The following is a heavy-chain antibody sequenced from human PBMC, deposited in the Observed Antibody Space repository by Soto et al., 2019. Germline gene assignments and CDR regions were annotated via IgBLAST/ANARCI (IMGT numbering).Heavy chain of an antibody. Sequence: QITLKVSGPTLVKPTQTLTLTCTFSGFSLNTRGVGVGWIRQPPGEALEWLALIYWDDDKRYSPSLNSRFTITKDPSKIQVVLTVTNMDPVDTGTFYRAHRNYYGSGSFDSWGQGTRVTVSS. J-gene: IGHJ4*02. CDR1: GFSLNTRGVG. V-gene: IGHV2-5*02. CDR2: IYWDDDK. CDR3: AHRNYYGSGSFDS. D-gene: IGHD3-10*01.